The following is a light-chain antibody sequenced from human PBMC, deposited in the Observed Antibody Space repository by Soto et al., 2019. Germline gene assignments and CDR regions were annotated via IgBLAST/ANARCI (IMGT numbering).Light chain of an antibody. V-gene: IGKV3-15*01. CDR1: QNVSSN. CDR2: GAS. Sequence: EIVMTQSPATRSVSPGERATLSCRASQNVSSNLAWYQQKPGQAPRLLIYGASTRATGIPARFSGSGSGTEFNLTISSLQSEDFAVXYCQQYNHWSRRTLGQGTRLEI. CDR3: QQYNHWSRRT. J-gene: IGKJ5*01.